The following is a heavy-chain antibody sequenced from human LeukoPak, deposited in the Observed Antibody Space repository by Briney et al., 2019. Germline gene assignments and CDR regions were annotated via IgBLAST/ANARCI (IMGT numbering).Heavy chain of an antibody. CDR2: IYSGGST. V-gene: IGHV3-66*01. CDR1: GFTVSSNY. Sequence: GGSLRLSCAASGFTVSSNYMSWVRQAPGKGLEWVSVIYSGGSTYYADSVKGRFTISRDTSKNTLYLQMNSLRAEDTAVYYCATDRGADAFDIWGQGTMVIVSS. J-gene: IGHJ3*02. CDR3: ATDRGADAFDI. D-gene: IGHD3-10*01.